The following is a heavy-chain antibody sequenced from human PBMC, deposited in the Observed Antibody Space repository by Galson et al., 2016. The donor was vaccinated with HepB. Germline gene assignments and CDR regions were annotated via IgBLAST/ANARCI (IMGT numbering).Heavy chain of an antibody. V-gene: IGHV3-7*03. CDR2: IKRDGSVI. CDR1: GFTFSSYA. CDR3: ARDRYETAFDI. J-gene: IGHJ3*02. D-gene: IGHD3-16*02. Sequence: SLRLSCAASGFTFSSYAMTWVRQAPGRGLEWVANIKRDGSVINYLDSVEGRFIISRDNSKNTLYLQMNSLRGEDTAVYYCARDRYETAFDIWGQGTMVTVSS.